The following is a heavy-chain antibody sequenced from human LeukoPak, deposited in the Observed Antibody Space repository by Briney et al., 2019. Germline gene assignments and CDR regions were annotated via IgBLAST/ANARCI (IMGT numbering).Heavy chain of an antibody. CDR1: GYTLTELS. J-gene: IGHJ4*02. CDR2: FDPEDGET. CDR3: ATDPTSYGDYAGPDY. D-gene: IGHD4-17*01. Sequence: ASVKVSCKVSGYTLTELSMHWVRQAPGKGLEWMGGFDPEDGETIYAQKFQGRVTMTKDTSTDTAYMELSSLRSEDTAVYYCATDPTSYGDYAGPDYWGQGTLVTVSS. V-gene: IGHV1-24*01.